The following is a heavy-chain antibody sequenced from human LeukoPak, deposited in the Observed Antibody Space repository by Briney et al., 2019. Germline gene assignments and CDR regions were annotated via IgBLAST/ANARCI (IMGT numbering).Heavy chain of an antibody. CDR3: ARVPGGTFDF. CDR2: IYSGGST. V-gene: IGHV3-66*01. D-gene: IGHD2-15*01. CDR1: GFTVSSNY. Sequence: GGSLRLSCAASGFTVSSNYMSWVRQAPGKGLQWVSFIYSGGSTYYADSVKGRFTISRDSSKNTLYLQMNSLRAEDTAVYYCARVPGGTFDFWGQGTLVTVSS. J-gene: IGHJ4*02.